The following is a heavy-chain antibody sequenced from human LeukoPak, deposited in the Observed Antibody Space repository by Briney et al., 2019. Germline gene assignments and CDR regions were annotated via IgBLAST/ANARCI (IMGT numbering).Heavy chain of an antibody. CDR2: IYTSGSA. D-gene: IGHD3-10*01. Sequence: SETLSLTCTVSGGSTSSGSYYWSWIRQPAGKGLEWIGRIYTSGSANYNPSLKSRVTISVDSSRDHFSLKLNSVTAADTAVYYCARQADYGLFDLWGQGTLVTVSS. CDR3: ARQADYGLFDL. CDR1: GGSTSSGSYY. V-gene: IGHV4-61*02. J-gene: IGHJ5*02.